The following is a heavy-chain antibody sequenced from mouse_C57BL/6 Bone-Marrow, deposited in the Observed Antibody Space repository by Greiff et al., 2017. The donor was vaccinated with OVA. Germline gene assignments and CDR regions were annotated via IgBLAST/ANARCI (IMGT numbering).Heavy chain of an antibody. CDR3: ARGGYGSKFAY. Sequence: EVQLQESGPGLVKPSQSLSLTCSVTGYSITSGYYWNWIRQFPGNKLEWMGYISYDGSNNYNPSLKNRTSITRDTSKNQFFLKLNSVTTEDTATYYCARGGYGSKFAYWGQGTLVTVSA. D-gene: IGHD1-1*01. CDR1: GYSITSGYY. CDR2: ISYDGSN. J-gene: IGHJ3*01. V-gene: IGHV3-6*01.